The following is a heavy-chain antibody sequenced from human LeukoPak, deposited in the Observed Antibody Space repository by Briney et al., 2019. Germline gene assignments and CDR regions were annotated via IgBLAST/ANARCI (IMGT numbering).Heavy chain of an antibody. Sequence: PGGSLRLSCTASGLTFSDSWMNWVRQAPGKGLEWVAFIRYDGSNKYYADSVKGRFTISRDNSKNSLYLQMNSLRAEDTAVYYCARDAEGAVAGTGFDYWGQGTLVTVSS. V-gene: IGHV3-30*02. CDR3: ARDAEGAVAGTGFDY. CDR1: GLTFSDSW. J-gene: IGHJ4*02. CDR2: IRYDGSNK. D-gene: IGHD6-19*01.